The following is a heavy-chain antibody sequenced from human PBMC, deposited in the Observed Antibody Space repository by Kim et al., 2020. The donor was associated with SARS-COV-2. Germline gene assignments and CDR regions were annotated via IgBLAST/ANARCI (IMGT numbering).Heavy chain of an antibody. CDR3: ARAAQRIYGGYYFDY. D-gene: IGHD5-12*01. V-gene: IGHV4-4*02. CDR1: GGSISSSNW. Sequence: SETLSLTCAVSGGSISSSNWWSWVRQPPGKGLEWIGEIYHSGSTNYNPSLKSRVTISVDKSKNQFSLKLSSVTAADTAVYYCARAAQRIYGGYYFDYWGQGTLVTVSS. CDR2: IYHSGST. J-gene: IGHJ4*02.